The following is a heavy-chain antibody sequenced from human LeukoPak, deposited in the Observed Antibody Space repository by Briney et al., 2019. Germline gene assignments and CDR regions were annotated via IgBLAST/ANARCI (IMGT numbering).Heavy chain of an antibody. D-gene: IGHD3-10*01. CDR1: GGSFSGYY. V-gene: IGHV4-34*01. J-gene: IGHJ4*02. CDR2: INHSGST. CDR3: ASYLWFGESYYFDY. Sequence: SETLSLTCAVYGGSFSGYYWSWIRLPPGKGLEWIGEINHSGSTNYNPSLKSRVTISVDTSKNQFSLKLSSVTAADTAEYYCASYLWFGESYYFDYWGEGTLVTVSS.